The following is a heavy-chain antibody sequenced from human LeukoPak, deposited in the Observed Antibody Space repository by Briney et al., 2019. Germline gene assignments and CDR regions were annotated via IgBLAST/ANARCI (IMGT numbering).Heavy chain of an antibody. CDR3: ARASVNYYDSSGYWAFDY. J-gene: IGHJ4*02. V-gene: IGHV3-20*04. Sequence: GGSLRLSCAASGFTFDDYGMSWVRQAPGKGLEWVSGINWNGGSTGYADSVKGRFTISRDNAKNSLYLQMNSLRAEDTAVYYCARASVNYYDSSGYWAFDYWGQGTLVTVSS. D-gene: IGHD3-22*01. CDR2: INWNGGST. CDR1: GFTFDDYG.